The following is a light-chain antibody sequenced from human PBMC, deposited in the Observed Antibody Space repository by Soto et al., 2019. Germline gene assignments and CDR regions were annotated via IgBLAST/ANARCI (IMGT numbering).Light chain of an antibody. CDR1: QNIGRF. J-gene: IGKJ3*01. CDR2: VAS. V-gene: IGKV1-39*01. CDR3: QQSYSTPFT. Sequence: DIQMTQSPSSLSASVGDRVTITCRASQNIGRFLNWHQQKPGKAPNVLINVASTLRSGVPSRFSGSGSGTDFNLTINSLQPEDFATYYCQQSYSTPFTFGPGTKVDIK.